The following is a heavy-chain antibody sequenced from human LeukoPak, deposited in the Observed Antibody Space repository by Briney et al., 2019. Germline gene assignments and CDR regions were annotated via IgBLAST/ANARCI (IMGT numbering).Heavy chain of an antibody. CDR2: IYYSGST. CDR1: GGSISSSSYY. D-gene: IGHD6-6*01. Sequence: SETLSLTCTVSGGSISSSSYYWGWIRHPPGKGLEWIGSIYYSGSTYYNPSLKSRVTISVDTSKNQFSLKLSSVTAADTAVYYCAREVSPYFDYWGQGTLVTVSS. V-gene: IGHV4-39*07. J-gene: IGHJ4*02. CDR3: AREVSPYFDY.